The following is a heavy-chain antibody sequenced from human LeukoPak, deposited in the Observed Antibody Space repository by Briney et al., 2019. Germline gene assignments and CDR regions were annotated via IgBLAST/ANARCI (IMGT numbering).Heavy chain of an antibody. J-gene: IGHJ4*02. V-gene: IGHV3-9*01. CDR3: ARAGGWGYSSSSGYYFDY. CDR1: GFTFDDYA. Sequence: GGSLRLSCAASGFTFDDYAMHWVRQVPGKGLEWVSGISWNSGSIGYADSVKGRFTISRDNAKNSLYLQMNSLRAEDTAVYYCARAGGWGYSSSSGYYFDYWGQGTLVTVSS. D-gene: IGHD6-6*01. CDR2: ISWNSGSI.